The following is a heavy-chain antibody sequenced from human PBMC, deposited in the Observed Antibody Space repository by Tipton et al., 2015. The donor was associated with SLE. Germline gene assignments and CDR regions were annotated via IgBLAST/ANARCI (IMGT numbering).Heavy chain of an antibody. CDR1: GFTFSSYW. CDR2: INSDGSST. D-gene: IGHD1-1*01. Sequence: SLRLSCAASGFTFSSYWMHWVRQAPGKGLVWVSRINSDGSSTSYADSVKGRFTISRDNAKNTLYLQMNSLRAEGTAVYYCARVQPNCAFDIWGQGTMVTVSS. J-gene: IGHJ3*02. CDR3: ARVQPNCAFDI. V-gene: IGHV3-74*01.